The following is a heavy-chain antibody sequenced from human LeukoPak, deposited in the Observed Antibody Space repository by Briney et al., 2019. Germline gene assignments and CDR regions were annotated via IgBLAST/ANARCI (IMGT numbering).Heavy chain of an antibody. Sequence: GGSLRLSCAASGFTFSSYSMNWVRQAPGKGLEWVSSISSSSSYIYYADSVKGRFTISRDNAKNSLYLQMNSLRAEDTAVYYCAREPCSGGSCYSGYWGQGTLVTVSS. CDR3: AREPCSGGSCYSGY. CDR2: ISSSSSYI. J-gene: IGHJ4*02. CDR1: GFTFSSYS. V-gene: IGHV3-21*01. D-gene: IGHD2-15*01.